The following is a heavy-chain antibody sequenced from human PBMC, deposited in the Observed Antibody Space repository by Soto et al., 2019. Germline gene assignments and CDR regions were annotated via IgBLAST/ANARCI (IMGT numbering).Heavy chain of an antibody. CDR2: IYYSGST. Sequence: KPXETLSLTCTVAGCSISSYYWSWIRQPPGKGLEWIGYIYYSGSTNYNPSLKSRVTISVDTSKNQFSLKLSSVTAADTAVYYCARAGSSYYYYGMDVWGQGTTVTVSS. CDR1: GCSISSYY. V-gene: IGHV4-59*01. CDR3: ARAGSSYYYYGMDV. D-gene: IGHD6-6*01. J-gene: IGHJ6*02.